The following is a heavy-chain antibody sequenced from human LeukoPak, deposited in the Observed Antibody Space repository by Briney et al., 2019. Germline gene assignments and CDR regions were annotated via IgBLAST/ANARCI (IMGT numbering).Heavy chain of an antibody. CDR3: ARDHMYSSSSGWAAEFDY. D-gene: IGHD6-6*01. CDR1: GNTFTGYY. V-gene: IGHV1-2*02. J-gene: IGHJ4*02. CDR2: INPNSGGT. Sequence: ASVKVSCKASGNTFTGYYMHWVRQAPGQGLEWMGWINPNSGGTNYAQKFQGRVTMTRDTSISTAYMELSRLRSDDTAVYYCARDHMYSSSSGWAAEFDYWGQGTLVTVSS.